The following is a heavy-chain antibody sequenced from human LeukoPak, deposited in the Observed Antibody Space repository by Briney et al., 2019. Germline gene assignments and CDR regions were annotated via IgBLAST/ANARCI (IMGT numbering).Heavy chain of an antibody. CDR3: ARESDILTGCPDY. CDR2: ISSSSSTI. Sequence: GGSLRLSCAASGFTFSSYSMNWVRQAPGKGLERVSYISSSSSTIYYADSVKGRFTISRDNAKNSLYLQMNSLRAEDTAVYYCARESDILTGCPDYWGQGTLVTVSS. J-gene: IGHJ4*02. CDR1: GFTFSSYS. D-gene: IGHD3-9*01. V-gene: IGHV3-48*01.